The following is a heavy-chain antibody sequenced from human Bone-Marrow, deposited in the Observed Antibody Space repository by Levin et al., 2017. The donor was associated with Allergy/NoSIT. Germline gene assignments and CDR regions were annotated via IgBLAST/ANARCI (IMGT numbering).Heavy chain of an antibody. CDR1: GGSFGNDG. J-gene: IGHJ6*02. V-gene: IGHV1-69*13. CDR3: AKANPPSTSGWYGWGGADV. Sequence: PRASVKISCKALGGSFGNDGITWIRQAPGQGLEWMGGIIPVFDTSPKYAQKFQGRLTITADEATNTVQMELSSLGSDDTAAYYCAKANPPSTSGWYGWGGADVWGQGTTVTVSS. CDR2: IIPVFDTSP. D-gene: IGHD6-19*01.